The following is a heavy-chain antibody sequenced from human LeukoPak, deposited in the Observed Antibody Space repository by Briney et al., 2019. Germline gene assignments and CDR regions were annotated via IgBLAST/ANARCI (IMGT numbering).Heavy chain of an antibody. CDR1: GFTFSSYW. D-gene: IGHD6-13*01. J-gene: IGHJ6*03. CDR3: ARAPPQYSSSWYRRDYYYYMDV. V-gene: IGHV3-74*01. Sequence: GGSLRLSCAASGFTFSSYWVHWVRQAPGKGLVWVSRINSDGSSTSYADSVKGRFTISRDNAKNTLYLQMNSLRAEDTAVYYCARAPPQYSSSWYRRDYYYYMDVWGKGTTVTVSS. CDR2: INSDGSST.